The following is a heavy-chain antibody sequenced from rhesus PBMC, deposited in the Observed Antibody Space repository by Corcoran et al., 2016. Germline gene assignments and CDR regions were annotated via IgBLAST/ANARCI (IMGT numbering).Heavy chain of an antibody. Sequence: EVQLVQSGAAVKRPGESLKISCKTSGSSFNSYWIIWVRQLPGKGLEWMGAIDPSDTDTRYSPSIQGQVTISADKSISTAYLQWSSLKASDSATYYCAKSEDYYGSGWRSWGQGVLVTVSS. CDR2: IDPSDTDT. V-gene: IGHV5-2*01. D-gene: IGHD3-28*01. J-gene: IGHJ4*01. CDR1: GSSFNSYW. CDR3: AKSEDYYGSGWRS.